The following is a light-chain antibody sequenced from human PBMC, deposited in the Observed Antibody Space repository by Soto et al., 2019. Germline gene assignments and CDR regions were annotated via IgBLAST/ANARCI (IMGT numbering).Light chain of an antibody. CDR3: AAWDDSLNGYV. V-gene: IGLV1-44*01. CDR1: SSNIGSNT. CDR2: SNN. J-gene: IGLJ1*01. Sequence: QFVLTQPPSASGTPGQRVTTSCSGSSSNIGSNTVNWYQQLPGTAPKLLIYSNNQRPSGVPDRFSGSKSGTSASLAISGLQSEDEADYYCAAWDDSLNGYVFGTGTKVTVL.